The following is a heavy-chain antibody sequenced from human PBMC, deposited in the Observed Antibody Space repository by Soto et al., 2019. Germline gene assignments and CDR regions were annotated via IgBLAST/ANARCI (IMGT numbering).Heavy chain of an antibody. CDR1: GLSFRCDY. Sequence: SETLSLTCAFYGLSFRCDYLIWLRQPPGKGLEWIGEINHSGSTNYNPSLKSRVTISVDTSKNQFSLKLSSVTAADTAVYYCARSHLFIAAAGRLSWFDPWGQGTLVTVSS. D-gene: IGHD6-13*01. V-gene: IGHV4-34*01. CDR3: ARSHLFIAAAGRLSWFDP. CDR2: INHSGST. J-gene: IGHJ5*02.